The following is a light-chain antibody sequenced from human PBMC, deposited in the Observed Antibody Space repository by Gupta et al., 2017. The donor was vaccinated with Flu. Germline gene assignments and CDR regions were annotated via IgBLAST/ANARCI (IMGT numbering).Light chain of an antibody. V-gene: IGLV2-11*03. Sequence: SATISCTGSSSDVGGYNYVSWDQQHPAKPHNLLIYNVTKRPAGVPGRFSASKSGNTASLTISGLEEEEDADYYACSDAGTDTYVFGGGTKLTVL. CDR2: NVT. CDR1: SSDVGGYNY. J-gene: IGLJ2*01. CDR3: CSDAGTDTYV.